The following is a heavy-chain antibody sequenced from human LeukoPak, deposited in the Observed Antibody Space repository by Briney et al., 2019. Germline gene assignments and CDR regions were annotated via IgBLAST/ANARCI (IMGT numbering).Heavy chain of an antibody. Sequence: QSGGSLRLSCAASGFTFSSYSMNWVRRAPGKGLEWVSYISSSSSTIYYADSVKGRFTISRDNAKNSLYLQMNSLRAEDTAVYYCAGRDIKLVPAAIAAFDIWGQGTMVTVSS. V-gene: IGHV3-48*01. CDR3: AGRDIKLVPAAIAAFDI. J-gene: IGHJ3*02. CDR1: GFTFSSYS. D-gene: IGHD2-2*01. CDR2: ISSSSSTI.